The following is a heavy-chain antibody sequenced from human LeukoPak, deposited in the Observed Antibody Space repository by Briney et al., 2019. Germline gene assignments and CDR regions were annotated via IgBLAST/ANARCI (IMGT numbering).Heavy chain of an antibody. Sequence: SGTLSLTCGVSGGSISGTNWWSWVRQPPGQGLEWIGEISLAGQTNYSPSLNGRVTMSLDKSSNQLSLHLTSVTAADTATYYCSRESGPFCPFGYWGQGTLVIVSS. V-gene: IGHV4-4*02. CDR1: GGSISGTNW. CDR2: ISLAGQT. J-gene: IGHJ4*02. D-gene: IGHD1-26*01. CDR3: SRESGPFCPFGY.